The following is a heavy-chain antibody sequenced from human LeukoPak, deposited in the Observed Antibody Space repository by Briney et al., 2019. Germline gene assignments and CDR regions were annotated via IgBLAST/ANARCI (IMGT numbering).Heavy chain of an antibody. CDR2: FYNSGSS. CDR1: GGSISDYY. CDR3: ARVSGITMVRGVTPDY. J-gene: IGHJ4*02. V-gene: IGHV4-59*01. Sequence: SSETLSLTCTVSGGSISDYYRGWIRQPPGKGLEWIGYFYNSGSSTYNPSLKSRVTISVDTSKNQFSLKLSSVTAADTAVYYCARVSGITMVRGVTPDYWGQGTLVTVSS. D-gene: IGHD3-10*01.